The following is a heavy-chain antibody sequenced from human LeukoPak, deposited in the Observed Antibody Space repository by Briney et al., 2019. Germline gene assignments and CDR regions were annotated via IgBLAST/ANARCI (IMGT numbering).Heavy chain of an antibody. CDR3: ATSRAYCGGDCYSDWYFDL. CDR1: GFTFSSYS. D-gene: IGHD2-21*02. CDR2: ISSSSYI. V-gene: IGHV3-21*01. J-gene: IGHJ2*01. Sequence: GESLRLSCAASGFTFSSYSMNWVRQAPGKGLEWVSSISSSSYIYYADSVKGRFIISRDNAKNSLYLQMNSLRAEDTAVYYCATSRAYCGGDCYSDWYFDLWGRGTLVTVSS.